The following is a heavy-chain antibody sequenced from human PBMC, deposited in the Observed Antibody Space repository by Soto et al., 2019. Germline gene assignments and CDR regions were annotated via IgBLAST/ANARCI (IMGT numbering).Heavy chain of an antibody. J-gene: IGHJ6*02. CDR2: VNPNGGFT. CDR3: ARDQIERYCSSTSCQYPYYYYGMDV. Sequence: ASVKVSCKASGYSFTTYYMQWVRQAPGQGLEWMGIVNPNGGFTNYAQKFQGWVTMTRDTSISTAYMELSRLRSDDTAVYYCARDQIERYCSSTSCQYPYYYYGMDVWGQGTTVTVSS. CDR1: GYSFTTYY. D-gene: IGHD2-2*01. V-gene: IGHV1-2*04.